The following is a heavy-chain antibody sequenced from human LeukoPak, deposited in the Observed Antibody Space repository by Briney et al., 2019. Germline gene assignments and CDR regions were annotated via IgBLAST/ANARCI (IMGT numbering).Heavy chain of an antibody. CDR3: ARDSWQGFDY. J-gene: IGHJ4*02. Sequence: PGGSLRLSCAASGFTFSSYAMHWVRQAPGKGLEWVAVISYDGSNKYYADSVKGRFTISRDNSKNTLYLQMNSLRAEDTAVYYCARDSWQGFDYWGQGTLVTVSS. V-gene: IGHV3-30-3*01. CDR1: GFTFSSYA. CDR2: ISYDGSNK.